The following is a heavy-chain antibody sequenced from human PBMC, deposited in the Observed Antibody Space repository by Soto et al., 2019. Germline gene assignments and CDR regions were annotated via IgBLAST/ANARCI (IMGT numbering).Heavy chain of an antibody. J-gene: IGHJ4*02. CDR1: GASISSSGYY. V-gene: IGHV4-39*01. CDR2: IDYIGNT. Sequence: QVQLQESGPGLVSPWGTLSLTCTVSGASISSSGYYWGWIRQAPGKGLEGIGRIDYIGNTYSNPSPKRRVTVSVDTSKNQISLQLNSVTAADTAVHYCVRGGLRYQQSSYYFDVWGQGTLVTVSS. D-gene: IGHD3-16*01. CDR3: VRGGLRYQQSSYYFDV.